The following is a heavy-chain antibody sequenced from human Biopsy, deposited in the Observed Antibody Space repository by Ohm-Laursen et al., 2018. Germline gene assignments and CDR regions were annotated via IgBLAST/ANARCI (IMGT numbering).Heavy chain of an antibody. CDR3: VRDTRWSPYSMDV. V-gene: IGHV3-11*01. D-gene: IGHD4-23*01. CDR1: GFSFSDYH. J-gene: IGHJ6*02. CDR2: ISGGGTI. Sequence: GSLRLSCAASGFSFSDYHVRWIRQAPGRGLEWVSYISGGGTIYYGDSMKGRVTISRDNAKNSLYLQMHSLRAEDTAVYYCVRDTRWSPYSMDVWGQGTTVTVSS.